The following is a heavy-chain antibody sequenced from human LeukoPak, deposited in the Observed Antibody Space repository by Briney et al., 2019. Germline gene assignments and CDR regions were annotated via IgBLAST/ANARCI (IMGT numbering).Heavy chain of an antibody. CDR2: IYYSGST. D-gene: IGHD2-15*01. Sequence: SETLSLTCAVYGGSFSGYYWSWIRQPPGKGLEWIGSIYYSGSTYYNPSLKSRVTISVDTSKNQFSLKLSSVTAADTAVYYCAILGYCSGGSCYSGGLNDYWGQGTLVTVSS. V-gene: IGHV4-34*01. CDR3: AILGYCSGGSCYSGGLNDY. CDR1: GGSFSGYY. J-gene: IGHJ4*02.